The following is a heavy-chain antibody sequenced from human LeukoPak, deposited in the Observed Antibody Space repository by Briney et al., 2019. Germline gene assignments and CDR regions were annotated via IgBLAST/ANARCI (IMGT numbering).Heavy chain of an antibody. V-gene: IGHV3-30-3*01. CDR1: GFTFSTYA. CDR2: MSYDGSDK. Sequence: GGSLRLSCAASGFTFSTYAMHWVRQAPGEGLEWVAVMSYDGSDKFYADSVKGRFTISRDNSKNTLYLQMNSLRAEDTALYYCAKGFCSSTTCYTYYYYFMDVWGKGTTVTVSS. CDR3: AKGFCSSTTCYTYYYYFMDV. J-gene: IGHJ6*03. D-gene: IGHD2-2*02.